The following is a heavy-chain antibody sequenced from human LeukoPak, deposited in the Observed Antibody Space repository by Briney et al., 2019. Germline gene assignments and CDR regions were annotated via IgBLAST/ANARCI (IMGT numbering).Heavy chain of an antibody. J-gene: IGHJ4*02. CDR3: AKAKTQAMVLPGNY. CDR2: ITGSGDTT. V-gene: IGHV3-23*01. D-gene: IGHD5-18*01. Sequence: GGSLRLSCAASGFTFSNYAMNWVRQAPGKGLEWVSTITGSGDTTYYADSVKGRFTISRDNSKNTLYLQMNVLRAKDTAVYYCAKAKTQAMVLPGNYWGQGTLVTVSS. CDR1: GFTFSNYA.